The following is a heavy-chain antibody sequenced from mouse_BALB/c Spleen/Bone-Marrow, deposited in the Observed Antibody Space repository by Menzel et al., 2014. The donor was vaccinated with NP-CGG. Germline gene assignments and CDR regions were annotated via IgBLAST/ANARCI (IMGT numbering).Heavy chain of an antibody. CDR1: GFTFSNYW. Sequence: EVQGVESGGGLVQPGGSMKLSCVASGFTFSNYWMNWVRQSPEKGLEWVAEIRLKSNNYATHYAESVKGRFTISRDDSKSSVYLQMNNLRAKDTGIYYCTRRRYGNYFYAMDYWGQGTSVTVSS. V-gene: IGHV6-6*02. CDR2: IRLKSNNYAT. D-gene: IGHD2-10*02. J-gene: IGHJ4*01. CDR3: TRRRYGNYFYAMDY.